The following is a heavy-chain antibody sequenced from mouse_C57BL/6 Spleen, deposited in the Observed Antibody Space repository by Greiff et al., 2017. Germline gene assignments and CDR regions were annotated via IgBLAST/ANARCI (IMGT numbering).Heavy chain of an antibody. CDR2: ISYDGSN. Sequence: EVKLVESGPGLVKPSQSLSLTCSVTGYSITSGYYWNWIRQFPGNKLEWMGYISYDGSNNYNPSLKNRISITRDTSKNQFFLKLNSVTTEDTATYYCARGLLTVVYWYFDVWGTGTTVTVSS. D-gene: IGHD1-1*01. J-gene: IGHJ1*03. CDR1: GYSITSGYY. V-gene: IGHV3-6*01. CDR3: ARGLLTVVYWYFDV.